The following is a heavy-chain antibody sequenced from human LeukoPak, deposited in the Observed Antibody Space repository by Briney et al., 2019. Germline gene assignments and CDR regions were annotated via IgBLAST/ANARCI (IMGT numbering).Heavy chain of an antibody. CDR3: ARSRAFNSGAFDP. Sequence: SETLSLTCTVSGASVSSASYWTWIWQPRGKGVEWIAHIYNGVNTNYNPSLKSRVTISVDTSKNQFSLRLNSVTAADTAVYYCARSRAFNSGAFDPWGQGSLVTVSS. J-gene: IGHJ5*02. CDR1: GASVSSASY. CDR2: IYNGVNT. D-gene: IGHD1-26*01. V-gene: IGHV4-61*01.